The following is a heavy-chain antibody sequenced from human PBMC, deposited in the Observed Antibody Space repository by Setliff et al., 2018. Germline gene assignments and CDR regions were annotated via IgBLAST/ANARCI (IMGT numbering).Heavy chain of an antibody. CDR1: GFSFSDYY. V-gene: IGHV3-11*06. CDR3: ATGPWDSENAFDI. Sequence: PGGSLRLSCAASGFSFSDYYMSWIRQAPGKGLEWISYIGSTGVYTNYADSVKGRFTISRDNANNSLFLQLDSLRAEDTAVYYCATGPWDSENAFDIWGQGTMVTVSS. D-gene: IGHD1-26*01. CDR2: IGSTGVYT. J-gene: IGHJ3*02.